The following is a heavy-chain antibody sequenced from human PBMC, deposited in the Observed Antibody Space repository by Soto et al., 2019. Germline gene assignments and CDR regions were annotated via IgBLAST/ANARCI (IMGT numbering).Heavy chain of an antibody. D-gene: IGHD1-26*01. J-gene: IGHJ6*02. CDR1: GYTFSNHW. CDR3: AKSIEGGPMDV. CDR2: IFPRDSDT. V-gene: IGHV5-51*01. Sequence: PGESLKISCQGSGYTFSNHWINWVRLVPGKGLEWMGIIFPRDSDTRYSPSLQGQVIISVDKSTNTAYLQRTRLTASDTAIYYCAKSIEGGPMDVWGQGTTVTVSS.